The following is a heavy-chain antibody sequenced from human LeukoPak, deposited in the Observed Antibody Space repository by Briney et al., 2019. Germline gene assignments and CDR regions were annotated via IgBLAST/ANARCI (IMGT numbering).Heavy chain of an antibody. V-gene: IGHV3-23*01. CDR1: GFTFSSYG. Sequence: GGSLRLSCAASGFTFSSYGMSWVRQAPGKGLEWVSAISGSGGSTYYADSVKGRFTISRDNSKNTLYLQMNSLRAEDTAVYYCAKRIFYGSGSKYYFDYWGQGTLVTVSS. CDR3: AKRIFYGSGSKYYFDY. D-gene: IGHD3-10*01. J-gene: IGHJ4*02. CDR2: ISGSGGST.